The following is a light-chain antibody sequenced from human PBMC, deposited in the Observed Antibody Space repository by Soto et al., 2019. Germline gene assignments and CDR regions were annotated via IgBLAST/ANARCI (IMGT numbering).Light chain of an antibody. V-gene: IGKV3-15*01. CDR3: QQYNDWPPLT. J-gene: IGKJ4*01. Sequence: EIVMTQSPATLSVSPGGRATLSCRASQTISTNLAWFQQRPGQPPRLLIYGASTRATGISARFSGSGSGTEFTLTITSLQSEDFAVYYCQQYNDWPPLTFGGGTKVEIK. CDR2: GAS. CDR1: QTISTN.